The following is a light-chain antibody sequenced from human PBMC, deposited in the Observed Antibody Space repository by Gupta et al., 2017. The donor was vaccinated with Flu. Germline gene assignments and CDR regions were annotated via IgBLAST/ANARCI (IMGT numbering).Light chain of an antibody. J-gene: IGKJ1*01. CDR1: QSLFSSSNNKNF. Sequence: DIVMTQSPDSLAVSLGERATINCKSSQSLFSSSNNKNFLAWYQQKPGQSPRLLISWSSTRESGVPERFSGSGSGTDFTLTISSLQAEDVAVYHCRQSYSYFWTFGQGTKVEV. V-gene: IGKV4-1*01. CDR3: RQSYSYFWT. CDR2: WSS.